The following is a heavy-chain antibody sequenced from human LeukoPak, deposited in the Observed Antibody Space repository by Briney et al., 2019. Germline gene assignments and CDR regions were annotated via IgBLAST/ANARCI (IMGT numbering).Heavy chain of an antibody. Sequence: PGGSLRLSCAASGFTFSSYGMHWVRQAPGKGLEWVSYISSSSSAMLYADSVKGRFTISRDNAKNSLYLQMNSLRAEDTAVYYCARIFTAGTWSPFDYWGQGTLVAVSS. J-gene: IGHJ4*02. D-gene: IGHD6-13*01. V-gene: IGHV3-48*04. CDR1: GFTFSSYG. CDR2: ISSSSSAM. CDR3: ARIFTAGTWSPFDY.